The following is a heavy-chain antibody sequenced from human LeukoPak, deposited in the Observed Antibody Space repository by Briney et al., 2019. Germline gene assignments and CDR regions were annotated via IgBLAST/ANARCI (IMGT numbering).Heavy chain of an antibody. CDR2: IFYSGNT. V-gene: IGHV4-59*11. J-gene: IGHJ4*02. D-gene: IGHD1-26*01. CDR3: ARDRGEGIVGTFDY. CDR1: GDSISNHY. Sequence: SETLSLTCTVSGDSISNHYWSWIRQPPGKGLVWIGYIFYSGNTHYNPSLKSRVTMSVDTSKNQFSLRLRSVTPADTAVYYCARDRGEGIVGTFDYWGQGTLVTVSS.